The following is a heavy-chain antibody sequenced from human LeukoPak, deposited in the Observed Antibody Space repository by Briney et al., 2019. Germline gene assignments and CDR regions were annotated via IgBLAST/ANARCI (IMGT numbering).Heavy chain of an antibody. CDR3: ARINWNPDY. V-gene: IGHV4-38-2*01. J-gene: IGHJ4*02. Sequence: SETLSLTCGVSGYSISNGYHWGWIRQPPGKGLEWIGSIHHSGSIYHNPSVKSRVTISVDTSKNQFSLKLTSVTASDTAVYYCARINWNPDYWGQGTLVTVSS. D-gene: IGHD1-1*01. CDR2: IHHSGSI. CDR1: GYSISNGYH.